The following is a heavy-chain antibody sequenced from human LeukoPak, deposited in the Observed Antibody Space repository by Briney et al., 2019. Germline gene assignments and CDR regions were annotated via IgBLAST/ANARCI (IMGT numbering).Heavy chain of an antibody. V-gene: IGHV3-48*02. CDR3: AGAFDI. J-gene: IGHJ3*02. CDR2: ISGSGSTI. CDR1: GFTFSSYA. Sequence: GGSLRLSCSASGFTFSSYAMHWVRQAPGKGLEWISYISGSGSTISYADSVKGRFTTSRDNAQNSLYLQMKSLRDEDTAVYYCAGAFDIWGQGTVVTVSS.